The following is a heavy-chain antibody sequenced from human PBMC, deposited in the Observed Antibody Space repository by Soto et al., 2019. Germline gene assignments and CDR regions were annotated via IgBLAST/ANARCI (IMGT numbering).Heavy chain of an antibody. CDR1: GFTFSSYW. Sequence: EVQLVESGGGLVQPGGSLRLSCAASGFTFSSYWMYWVRQAPGKGLEWVSHMNNDGSDIIYAESVKGRFTFSRDNAKNTLYLQRTRLRAEDTAVYYFVRGGDVHAWNIWGKGTRVPVSS. D-gene: IGHD2-8*01. J-gene: IGHJ3*02. CDR3: VRGGDVHAWNI. CDR2: MNNDGSDI. V-gene: IGHV3-74*01.